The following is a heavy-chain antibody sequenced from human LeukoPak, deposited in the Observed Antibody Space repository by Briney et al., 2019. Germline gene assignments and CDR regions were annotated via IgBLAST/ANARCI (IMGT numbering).Heavy chain of an antibody. CDR2: INTNTGNP. Sequence: ASVKVSCKASGYTFTSYAMNWVRQAPGQGLEWMGWINTNTGNPTYAQGFTGRFVFSLDTSVSTACLQISSLKAEDTAVYYCGTRSVGVAVAIDYWGQGTLVTVSS. CDR3: GTRSVGVAVAIDY. D-gene: IGHD6-19*01. J-gene: IGHJ4*02. V-gene: IGHV7-4-1*02. CDR1: GYTFTSYA.